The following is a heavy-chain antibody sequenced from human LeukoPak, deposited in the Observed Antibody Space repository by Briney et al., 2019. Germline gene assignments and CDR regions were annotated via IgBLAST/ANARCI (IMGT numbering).Heavy chain of an antibody. J-gene: IGHJ4*02. CDR3: AAGPAYCGGDCYSFDY. D-gene: IGHD2-21*02. Sequence: SVKVSCKASGFTFTSSAMQWVRQARGQRLEWIGWIVVGSGNTNYAQKFQERVTITRDMSTSTAYMELSSLRSEDTAVYDCAAGPAYCGGDCYSFDYWGQGTLVTVSS. V-gene: IGHV1-58*02. CDR2: IVVGSGNT. CDR1: GFTFTSSA.